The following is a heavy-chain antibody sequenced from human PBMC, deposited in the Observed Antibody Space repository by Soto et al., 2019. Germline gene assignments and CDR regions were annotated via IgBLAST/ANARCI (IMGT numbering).Heavy chain of an antibody. CDR1: GFTFSSYW. Sequence: PGGSLRLSCAASGFTFSSYWMSWVRQAPGKGLEWVANIKQDGSEKYYVDSVKGRFTISRDNAKNSLYLQMNSLRAEDTAVYYCARDSVYDSSGYYNDPYYYGMDVWGQGTTVTVSS. V-gene: IGHV3-7*01. CDR3: ARDSVYDSSGYYNDPYYYGMDV. J-gene: IGHJ6*02. D-gene: IGHD3-22*01. CDR2: IKQDGSEK.